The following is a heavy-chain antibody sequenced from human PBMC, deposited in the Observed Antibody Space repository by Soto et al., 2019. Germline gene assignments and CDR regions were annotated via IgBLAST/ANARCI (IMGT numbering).Heavy chain of an antibody. CDR2: INPSGGST. CDR1: GYTFTSYY. V-gene: IGHV1-46*01. J-gene: IGHJ6*02. D-gene: IGHD3-3*01. CDR3: ARGYDFWSGYYTDYYYGLDV. Sequence: ASVKVSCKASGYTFTSYYMHWVRQAPGQGLEWMGIINPSGGSTSYAQKFQGRVTMTRDTSTSTVYMELSSLRSEDTAVYYCARGYDFWSGYYTDYYYGLDVWGQGTTVTVSS.